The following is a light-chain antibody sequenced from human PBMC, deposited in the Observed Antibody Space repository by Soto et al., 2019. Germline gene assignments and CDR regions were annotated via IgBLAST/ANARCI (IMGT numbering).Light chain of an antibody. V-gene: IGLV2-14*01. J-gene: IGLJ3*02. CDR1: SNDVGPSNY. Sequence: QSALTQPASVSASPGQSITLSCTGTSNDVGPSNYVSWYQQHPGNAPKLIIYEVSNRPSGVSNRFSGSKSGNTASLTISGLRPEDDADYYCSSFSYTSPLWVFGGGTKLTVL. CDR2: EVS. CDR3: SSFSYTSPLWV.